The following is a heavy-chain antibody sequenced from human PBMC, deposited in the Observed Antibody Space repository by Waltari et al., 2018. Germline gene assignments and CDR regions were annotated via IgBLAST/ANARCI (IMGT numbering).Heavy chain of an antibody. CDR3: VSGGWGFYFDY. CDR2: IMSSTTYI. J-gene: IGHJ4*02. V-gene: IGHV3-21*01. CDR1: GFSFSSYS. D-gene: IGHD7-27*01. Sequence: EVQLVESGGGLVKPGGSLRISCGAPGFSFSSYSMNWARQAQGNGREWVVSIMSSTTYIHDADSGKGLFTISRDNAKNSLYLQVNSLRVEDTAVYYCVSGGWGFYFDYWGQGTVVTVSS.